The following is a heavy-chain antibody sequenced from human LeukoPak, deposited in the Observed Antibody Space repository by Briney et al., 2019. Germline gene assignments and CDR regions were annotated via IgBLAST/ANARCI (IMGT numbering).Heavy chain of an antibody. Sequence: GSLRLSCAASGFTFSQYAMHWVRQAPGKGLEWVAVMSYDGSAQYYADSVKGRFTISRDNSKKTLYLQMNSLRGDDTAFYYCAKVMITVVTTSKLDSWGQGTLVTVSS. D-gene: IGHD4-23*01. CDR2: MSYDGSAQ. CDR1: GFTFSQYA. V-gene: IGHV3-30*18. CDR3: AKVMITVVTTSKLDS. J-gene: IGHJ4*02.